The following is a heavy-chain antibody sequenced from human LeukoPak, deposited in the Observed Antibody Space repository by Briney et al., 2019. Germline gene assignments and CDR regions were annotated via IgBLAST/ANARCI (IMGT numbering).Heavy chain of an antibody. Sequence: GGSLRLSCAASGFTVSSNYMSWVRQAPGKGLEWVSVIYSGGSTYYADSVKGRFTISRDNSKNTLYLQMNSLRAEDTAVYYCAREHRTIHDAFDIWGQGTMVTVPS. V-gene: IGHV3-53*01. J-gene: IGHJ3*02. CDR1: GFTVSSNY. D-gene: IGHD3-3*01. CDR3: AREHRTIHDAFDI. CDR2: IYSGGST.